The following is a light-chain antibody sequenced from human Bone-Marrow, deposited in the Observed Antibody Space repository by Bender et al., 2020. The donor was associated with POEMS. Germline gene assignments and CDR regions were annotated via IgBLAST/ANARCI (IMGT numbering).Light chain of an antibody. CDR3: CLYAGSSTLV. CDR1: SSDVADYNL. V-gene: IGLV2-23*02. Sequence: QSALTQPASVSGSPGQSITISCTATSSDVADYNLVSWYQQHPGEDPKLVIYEVSKRPSGVSNRFSGSKSGNTASLTISGLQAEDEADYYCCLYAGSSTLVFGGGTKLTVL. J-gene: IGLJ2*01. CDR2: EVS.